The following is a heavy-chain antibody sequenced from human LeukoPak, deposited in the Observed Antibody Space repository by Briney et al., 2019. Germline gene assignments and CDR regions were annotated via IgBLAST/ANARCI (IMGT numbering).Heavy chain of an antibody. Sequence: GESLKISCKGSGYSFTSYWIGWVRQMPGKGLEWTGIIYPGDSDTRYSPSFQGQVTISADKSISTAYLQWSSLKASDTAMYYCAGLYYYDSSGYTKNSAYYFDYWGQGTLVTVSS. CDR3: AGLYYYDSSGYTKNSAYYFDY. CDR2: IYPGDSDT. D-gene: IGHD3-22*01. CDR1: GYSFTSYW. V-gene: IGHV5-51*01. J-gene: IGHJ4*02.